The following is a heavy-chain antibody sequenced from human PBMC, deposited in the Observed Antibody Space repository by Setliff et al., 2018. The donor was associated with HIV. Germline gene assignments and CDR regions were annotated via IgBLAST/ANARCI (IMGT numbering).Heavy chain of an antibody. V-gene: IGHV5-51*01. CDR2: IYPGDSDT. CDR1: GYSFTTYW. Sequence: GESLKISCKGSGYSFTTYWIAWVRQMPGKGLEWMAIIYPGDSDTTYSPSFQGQVTISADKSINTAYLQWRSLKASDTAMYYCARRGDSSGWFGAVYYGIDAWGQGTTVTVSS. J-gene: IGHJ6*02. D-gene: IGHD3-10*01. CDR3: ARRGDSSGWFGAVYYGIDA.